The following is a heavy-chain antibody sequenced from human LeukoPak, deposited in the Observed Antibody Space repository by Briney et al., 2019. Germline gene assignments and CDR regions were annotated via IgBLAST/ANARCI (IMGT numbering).Heavy chain of an antibody. J-gene: IGHJ3*02. Sequence: PGGSLTLTCSASGFTINMYTRQWVRQAPPEKVQYLSGINNNGGTTNYAHSVKGRFTISRDTSNNTLYLQLSTLRAADTAVYYCVKTMVTFGGIIRADAFDIWGQGTMVTVS. CDR3: VKTMVTFGGIIRADAFDI. D-gene: IGHD3-16*01. V-gene: IGHV3-64D*06. CDR1: GFTINMYT. CDR2: INNNGGTT.